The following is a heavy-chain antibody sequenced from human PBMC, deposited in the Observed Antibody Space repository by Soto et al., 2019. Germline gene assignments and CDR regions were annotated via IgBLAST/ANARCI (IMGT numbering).Heavy chain of an antibody. J-gene: IGHJ6*02. CDR2: MNGAGTSS. Sequence: EVQLVESGGGLVQPGGSLRLSCAASGFTFSTSWMHWVRQVPGTGLVWVSRMNGAGTSSSYAGSVEGRFSISRDNARNTLYLQMNSLRVEDTAVYYCATGGDFWTGGLDVWGHGTTVTVSS. D-gene: IGHD3-3*01. CDR3: ATGGDFWTGGLDV. CDR1: GFTFSTSW. V-gene: IGHV3-74*01.